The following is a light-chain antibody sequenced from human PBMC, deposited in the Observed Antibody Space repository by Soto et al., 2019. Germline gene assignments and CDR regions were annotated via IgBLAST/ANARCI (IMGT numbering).Light chain of an antibody. CDR1: SSIGRNT. CDR3: AAWDDTLNGPV. J-gene: IGLJ2*01. CDR2: GNV. V-gene: IGLV1-44*01. Sequence: QSALTQPPSASGTPGQRVTVSCSGTSSIGRNTVSWYQQLPGTAPKLLISGNVQRPSGVPDRFPGSRSGTSASLAISGLQSDDEADYYCAAWDDTLNGPVFGGGTQLTVL.